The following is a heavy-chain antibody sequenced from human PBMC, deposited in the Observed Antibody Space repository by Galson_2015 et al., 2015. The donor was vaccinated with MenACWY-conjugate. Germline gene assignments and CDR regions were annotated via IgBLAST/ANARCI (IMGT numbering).Heavy chain of an antibody. CDR2: IKHDGSGK. J-gene: IGHJ3*01. V-gene: IGHV3-7*01. Sequence: SLRLSCATSGFTFSNSWMGWVRQAPGKGLEWVANIKHDGSGKFYVDSVKGRFIISRDNAKNSLYLQMDSLRAVDTAVYFCARAKEQWLSKTFDVWGQGTLVTVSS. D-gene: IGHD6-19*01. CDR1: GFTFSNSW. CDR3: ARAKEQWLSKTFDV.